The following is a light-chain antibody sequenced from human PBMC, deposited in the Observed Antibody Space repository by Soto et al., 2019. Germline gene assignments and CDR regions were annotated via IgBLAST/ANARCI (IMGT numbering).Light chain of an antibody. J-gene: IGKJ4*01. CDR1: QAITNN. Sequence: DIHLTQSPSSLSASVGDRVTITCRASQAITNNLAWYQQKPGNPPKLLIYEESTLHSGVPSRFSGRKVGTQFILTIDSLQPEDFATYYCQQVKSYPRTFGGGTTV. CDR2: EES. CDR3: QQVKSYPRT. V-gene: IGKV1-9*01.